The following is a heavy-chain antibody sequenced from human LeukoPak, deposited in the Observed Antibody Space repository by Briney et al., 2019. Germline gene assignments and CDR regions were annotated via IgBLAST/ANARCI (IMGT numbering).Heavy chain of an antibody. D-gene: IGHD3-22*01. V-gene: IGHV4-59*01. Sequence: SETLSLTCTVSGGSISSYYWSWIRQPPGKGLEWIGYIYYSGSTNYNPSLKSRVTISVDTSKNQFSLKLSSVTAADTAVYYCARDRYYYDSSGYSNWFDPWGQGTLVTVSS. J-gene: IGHJ5*02. CDR2: IYYSGST. CDR3: ARDRYYYDSSGYSNWFDP. CDR1: GGSISSYY.